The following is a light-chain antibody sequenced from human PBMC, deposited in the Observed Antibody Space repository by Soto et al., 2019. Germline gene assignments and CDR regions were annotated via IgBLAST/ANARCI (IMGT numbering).Light chain of an antibody. Sequence: DIQMTQSPSSLSASVCDRVTITCRASQSIHSYLNWYQQKPGKDPNLLIFATSTLQSGVPSRFSGSGSGTDFTITISSLQPEDFEPYYCQXRETCGPGTKVXI. CDR1: QSIHSY. J-gene: IGKJ3*01. CDR3: QXRET. CDR2: ATS. V-gene: IGKV1-39*01.